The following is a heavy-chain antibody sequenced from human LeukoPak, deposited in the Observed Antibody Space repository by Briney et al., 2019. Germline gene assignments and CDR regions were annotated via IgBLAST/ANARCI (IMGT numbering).Heavy chain of an antibody. J-gene: IGHJ3*02. Sequence: GGSLRLSCAASGFTVSNNYMNWVRQAPGKGPEWVSLISSGGNTYYSDSVKGRFTISRDNSKNTLYLQMNSLRAEDTAVYYCARSAVTTGHAFDIWGQGTMVTVSS. D-gene: IGHD4-17*01. CDR1: GFTVSNNY. V-gene: IGHV3-53*01. CDR3: ARSAVTTGHAFDI. CDR2: ISSGGNT.